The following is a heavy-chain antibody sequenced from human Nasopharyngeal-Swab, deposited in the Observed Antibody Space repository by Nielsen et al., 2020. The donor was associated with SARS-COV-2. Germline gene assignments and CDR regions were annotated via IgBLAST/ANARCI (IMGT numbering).Heavy chain of an antibody. V-gene: IGHV3-30*18. D-gene: IGHD6-13*01. CDR3: AKVPGSSWVDAFDI. Sequence: GESLKISCAASGFIFSSYGMHWVRQAPGKGLEWVAVISYDGSNKYYADSLKGRFTTSKDNSKNTLYLQMNSLRAEDTAVYYCAKVPGSSWVDAFDIWGQGTKVTVSS. CDR2: ISYDGSNK. CDR1: GFIFSSYG. J-gene: IGHJ3*02.